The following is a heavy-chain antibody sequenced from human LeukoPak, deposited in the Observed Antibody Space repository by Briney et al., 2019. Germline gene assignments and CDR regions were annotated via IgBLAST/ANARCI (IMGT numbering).Heavy chain of an antibody. Sequence: GGSLRLSCAASGFTFSSNWVHWVRQAPGKGLVWVSRIGSDGSTTSYAGSVKGRFTISRDNAKNTLYLQMNSLRVEDTAVYYCARSDYFENWGQGTLVTVSS. CDR1: GFTFSSNW. CDR2: IGSDGSTT. CDR3: ARSDYFEN. V-gene: IGHV3-74*01. J-gene: IGHJ4*02.